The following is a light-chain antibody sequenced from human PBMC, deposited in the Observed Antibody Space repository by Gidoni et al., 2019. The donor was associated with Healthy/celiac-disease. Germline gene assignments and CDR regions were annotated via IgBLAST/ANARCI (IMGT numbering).Light chain of an antibody. CDR2: GAS. CDR3: QQYGSSLVA. Sequence: EIVLTQSPGTLSLSPGERATLSCRASQSVSSSYLAWYQQKPGQAPRLLIYGASSRANGIPDRFSGSGSGTDFTLTISRLEPEDFAVYYCQQYGSSLVAFGQGTKVEIK. J-gene: IGKJ1*01. CDR1: QSVSSSY. V-gene: IGKV3-20*01.